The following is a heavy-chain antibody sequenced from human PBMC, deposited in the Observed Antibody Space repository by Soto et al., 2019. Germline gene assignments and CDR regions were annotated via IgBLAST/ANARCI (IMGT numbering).Heavy chain of an antibody. CDR2: IYYSGST. CDR1: GGSISSYY. J-gene: IGHJ4*02. V-gene: IGHV4-59*08. D-gene: IGHD3-22*01. CDR3: ARRAGYDSSGYYLSEAAYYLDY. Sequence: PSETLSLTCTVSGGSISSYYWSWIRQPPGKGLEWIGYIYYSGSTNYNPSLKSRVTISVDTSKNQFSLKLSSVTAADTAVYYCARRAGYDSSGYYLSEAAYYLDYWGQGTLVTVS.